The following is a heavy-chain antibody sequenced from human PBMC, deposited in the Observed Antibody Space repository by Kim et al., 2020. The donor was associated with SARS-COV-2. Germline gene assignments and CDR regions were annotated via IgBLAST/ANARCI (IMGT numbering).Heavy chain of an antibody. CDR1: GFTFSSYS. CDR3: ASFLGYCSSTSCYGGQAKYYYYYYMDV. D-gene: IGHD2-2*01. Sequence: GGSLRLSCAASGFTFSSYSMNWVRQAPGKGLEWVSSISSSSSYIYYADSVKGRFTISRDNAKNSLYLQMNSLRAEDTAVYYCASFLGYCSSTSCYGGQAKYYYYYYMDVWGKGTTVTVSS. V-gene: IGHV3-21*01. CDR2: ISSSSSYI. J-gene: IGHJ6*03.